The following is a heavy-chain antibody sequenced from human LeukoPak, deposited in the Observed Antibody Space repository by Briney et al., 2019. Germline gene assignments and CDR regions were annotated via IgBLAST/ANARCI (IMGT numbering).Heavy chain of an antibody. V-gene: IGHV1-2*02. CDR1: GYTFTGYY. CDR2: INPNSGGT. CDR3: ALGYCSSTSCRYYYYYYMDV. Sequence: ASVKVSCKASGYTFTGYYIHWVRRAPGQGLEWMGWINPNSGGTNYAQKFQGRVTMTRDTSISTAYMELSRLRSDDTAVYYCALGYCSSTSCRYYYYYYMDVWGKGTTVTVSS. D-gene: IGHD2-2*01. J-gene: IGHJ6*03.